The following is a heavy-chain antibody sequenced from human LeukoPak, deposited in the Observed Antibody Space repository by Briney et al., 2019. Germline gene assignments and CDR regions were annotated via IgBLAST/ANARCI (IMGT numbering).Heavy chain of an antibody. CDR1: GYTFTSYG. CDR3: ARVGGYYYDSSGYYRNDAFDI. J-gene: IGHJ3*02. V-gene: IGHV1-18*01. D-gene: IGHD3-22*01. Sequence: GASVKVSCKASGYTFTSYGISWVRQAPGQGLEWMGWISAYNGNTNYAQKLQGRVTMTTDTSTSTAYMELRSLRSDDTAVYYCARVGGYYYDSSGYYRNDAFDIWGQGTMVTVSS. CDR2: ISAYNGNT.